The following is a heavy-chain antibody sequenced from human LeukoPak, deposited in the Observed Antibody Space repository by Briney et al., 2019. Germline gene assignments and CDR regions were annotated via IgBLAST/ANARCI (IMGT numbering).Heavy chain of an antibody. D-gene: IGHD3-10*01. CDR3: AKDLSHYGSGSSGNAFDI. CDR1: GFTFSSYA. V-gene: IGHV3-23*01. CDR2: ISGSGGST. Sequence: GGSLRLSCAATGFTFSSYAMSWVRQAPGKGLEWVSAISGSGGSTYYADSVKGRFTISRDNSKNTLYLQMNSLRAEDTAVYYCAKDLSHYGSGSSGNAFDIWGQGTMVTVSS. J-gene: IGHJ3*02.